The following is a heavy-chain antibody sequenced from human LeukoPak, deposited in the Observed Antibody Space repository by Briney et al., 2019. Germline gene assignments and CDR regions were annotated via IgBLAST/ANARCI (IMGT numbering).Heavy chain of an antibody. CDR3: ATGSPGIAAAAGARNY. Sequence: GGSLRLSCAASGFTVGNNQMTWVRQASGKGLEWVSLVYSGGTTLHADSVKGRLTISRDNSKNTVYLQMNSLRAEDTAVYYCATGSPGIAAAAGARNYWGQGTLVTVSS. CDR1: GFTVGNNQ. J-gene: IGHJ4*02. D-gene: IGHD6-25*01. V-gene: IGHV3-66*01. CDR2: VYSGGTT.